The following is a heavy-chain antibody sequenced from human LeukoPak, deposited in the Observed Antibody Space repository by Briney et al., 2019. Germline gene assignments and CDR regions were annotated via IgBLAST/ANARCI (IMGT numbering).Heavy chain of an antibody. Sequence: SETLSLTCTVSGGSISSYYWGWIRQPPGKGLEWIGSIYYSGSTYYNPSLKSRVTISVDTSKNQFSLKLSSVTAADTAVYYCAATLARTYCGGDCYWTLDYWGQGTLVTVSS. V-gene: IGHV4-39*01. CDR2: IYYSGST. D-gene: IGHD2-21*01. CDR1: GGSISSYY. CDR3: AATLARTYCGGDCYWTLDY. J-gene: IGHJ4*02.